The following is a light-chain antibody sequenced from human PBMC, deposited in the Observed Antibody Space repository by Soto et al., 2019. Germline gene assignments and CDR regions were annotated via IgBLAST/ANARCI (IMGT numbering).Light chain of an antibody. J-gene: IGKJ3*01. CDR2: GAS. CDR1: QSVSSNY. Sequence: EIVLTQSPGTLSLSPGERATLSCRASQSVSSNYLAWYQQKPGQAPRLLIYGASSRATGISDRFSGSGSGTDFSLTISRLEPEDIAVYYCQHYDNSPFTFGPGTKVDIK. V-gene: IGKV3-20*01. CDR3: QHYDNSPFT.